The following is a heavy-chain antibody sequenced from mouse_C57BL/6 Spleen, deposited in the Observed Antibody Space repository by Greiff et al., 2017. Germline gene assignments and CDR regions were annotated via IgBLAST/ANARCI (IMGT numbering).Heavy chain of an antibody. J-gene: IGHJ2*01. CDR2: IDPSDSYT. Sequence: QVQLQQPGAELVMPGASVKLSCKASGYTFTSYWMHWVKQRPGQGLEWIGEIDPSDSYTNYNQKFKGKSTLTVDKSSSTAYMQLSSLTSEDSAVYYCARFLTQFFCFDYWGQGTPLTVSS. D-gene: IGHD4-1*01. V-gene: IGHV1-69*01. CDR3: ARFLTQFFCFDY. CDR1: GYTFTSYW.